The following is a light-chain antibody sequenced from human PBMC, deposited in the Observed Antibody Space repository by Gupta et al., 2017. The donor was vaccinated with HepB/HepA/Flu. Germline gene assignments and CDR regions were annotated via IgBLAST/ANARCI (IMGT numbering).Light chain of an antibody. CDR3: QQRSNWPPYT. V-gene: IGKV3-11*01. CDR1: QSVSSY. J-gene: IGKJ2*01. CDR2: DAS. Sequence: EIVLTQSPATLSLSPGERATLSCRASQSVSSYLAWYQQKPGQAPRLLIYDASNRATGIPARFSGSGYGKDLTLTISSREQEDFAVYYCQQRSNWPPYTFGQGTKLEIK.